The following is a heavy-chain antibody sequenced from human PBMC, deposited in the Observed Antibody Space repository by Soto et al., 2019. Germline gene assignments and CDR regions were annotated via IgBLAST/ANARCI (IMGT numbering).Heavy chain of an antibody. CDR3: ARRNYYYYYYMDV. J-gene: IGHJ6*03. CDR1: GGSFSGYY. V-gene: IGHV4-34*01. CDR2: INHSGST. Sequence: LTCAVYGGSFSGYYWSWIRQPPGKGLEWIGEINHSGSTNYNPSLKSRVTISVDTSKNQFSLKLSSVTAADTAVYYCARRNYYYYYYMDVWGKGTTVTVSS.